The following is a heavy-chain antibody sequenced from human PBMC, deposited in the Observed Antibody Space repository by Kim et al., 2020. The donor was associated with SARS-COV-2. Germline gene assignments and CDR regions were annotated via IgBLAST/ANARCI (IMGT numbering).Heavy chain of an antibody. D-gene: IGHD4-17*01. CDR1: GGSISSSSYY. CDR3: ARLVGDYVHGAFDI. Sequence: SETLSLTCTVSGGSISSSSYYWGWIRQPPGKGLEWIGSIYYSGSTYYNPSLKSRVTISVDTSKNQFSLKLSSVTAADTAVYYCARLVGDYVHGAFDIWG. V-gene: IGHV4-39*01. J-gene: IGHJ3*02. CDR2: IYYSGST.